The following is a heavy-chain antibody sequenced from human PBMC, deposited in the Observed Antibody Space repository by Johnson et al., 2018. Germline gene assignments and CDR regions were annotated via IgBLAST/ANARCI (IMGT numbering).Heavy chain of an antibody. Sequence: VQLQESGPGLVKPSETLSLTCTVSGGSISSSYWSWIRQPAGKGLEWIGRIYTSGSTNYNPSLKSRVTISVDTSNNPVPLKRSSVTAADPAVYYCARGQGYCSSTSGPPGYYYYYMDVWGKGTTVTVSS. CDR2: IYTSGST. V-gene: IGHV4-4*07. D-gene: IGHD2-2*01. CDR1: GGSISSSY. CDR3: ARGQGYCSSTSGPPGYYYYYMDV. J-gene: IGHJ6*03.